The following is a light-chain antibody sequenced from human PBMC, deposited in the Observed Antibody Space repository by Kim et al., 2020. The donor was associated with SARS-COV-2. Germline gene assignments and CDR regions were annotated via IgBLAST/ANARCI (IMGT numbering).Light chain of an antibody. V-gene: IGKV4-1*01. CDR2: WTS. Sequence: DIVMTQSPDSLAVSLGERATINCKSSPSVLYSSNNKNYLAWYQQKPGQPPKLLIYWTSTRESGVPDRFSGSGSGTDFTLTISSLQAEDVAVYYCQQYYSTPPVTFGGGTKVDIK. CDR1: PSVLYSSNNKNY. CDR3: QQYYSTPPVT. J-gene: IGKJ4*01.